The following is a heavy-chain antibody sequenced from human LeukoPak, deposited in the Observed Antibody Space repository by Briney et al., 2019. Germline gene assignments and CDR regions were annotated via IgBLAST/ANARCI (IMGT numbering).Heavy chain of an antibody. CDR2: ISYDGTNK. V-gene: IGHV3-30-3*01. CDR1: GFTFSTYT. Sequence: GGSLRLSCAASGFTFSTYTIHWVRQAPGKGLEWVAVISYDGTNKYYADSVKGRFTISRDNSKNALYLQMNSLTPEDTAVYYCARGQSHPTGWYLKGESLQYWGQGTLVTVSS. D-gene: IGHD6-19*01. J-gene: IGHJ1*01. CDR3: ARGQSHPTGWYLKGESLQY.